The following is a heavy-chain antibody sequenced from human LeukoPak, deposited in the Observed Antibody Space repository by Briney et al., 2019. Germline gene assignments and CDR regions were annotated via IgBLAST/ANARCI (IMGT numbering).Heavy chain of an antibody. D-gene: IGHD3-10*01. CDR3: AKGILSGELTPRRQKIHFDY. V-gene: IGHV4-34*01. J-gene: IGHJ4*02. Sequence: SETLSLTCAVYGGSFSGYYWSWIRQPPGKGLEWIGEINHSGSTNYNPSLKSRVTISLDTSKNQFSLKLSSVTAADTAVYYCAKGILSGELTPRRQKIHFDYWGQGTLVTVSS. CDR1: GGSFSGYY. CDR2: INHSGST.